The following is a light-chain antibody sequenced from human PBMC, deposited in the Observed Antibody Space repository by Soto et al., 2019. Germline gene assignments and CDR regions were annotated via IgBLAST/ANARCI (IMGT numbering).Light chain of an antibody. V-gene: IGLV2-23*02. J-gene: IGLJ3*02. CDR2: EVS. Sequence: QSVLTQPASVSGSPGQSITISCTGTSSDVGSYNLVSWYQQHPGKAPKLMIYEVSKRPSGVSNRFSGSKSGNTASLTISGLQAEDEADYYCCSYAGSSTFGVFGGGTSSPS. CDR1: SSDVGSYNL. CDR3: CSYAGSSTFGV.